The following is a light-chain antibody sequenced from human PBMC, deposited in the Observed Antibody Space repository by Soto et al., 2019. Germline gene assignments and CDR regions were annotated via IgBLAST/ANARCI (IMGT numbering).Light chain of an antibody. V-gene: IGLV2-23*01. Sequence: QSALTQPASVSGSPGQSITISCTGISNDVGTYNLVSWYQHHPGKAPKLIIYEASKRHSGVPNRFSGSKSGNTASLTISGLHAEDEADYYCCSYGRSVVFGGGTKLPVL. CDR3: CSYGRSVV. CDR2: EAS. CDR1: SNDVGTYNL. J-gene: IGLJ2*01.